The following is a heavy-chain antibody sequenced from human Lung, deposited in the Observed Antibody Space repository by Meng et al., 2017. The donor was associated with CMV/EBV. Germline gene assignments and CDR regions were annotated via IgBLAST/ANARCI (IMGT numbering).Heavy chain of an antibody. CDR1: GYTFTGYY. CDR2: INPNSGGT. Sequence: ASVXVSCKASGYTFTGYYMHWVRQAPGQGLEWMGWINPNSGGTNYAQKFQGRVTITRDTSISTAYMELSRLRSDDTAVYYCARVDCSSTSCYLLDGWFDPWXQGTXVTVSS. CDR3: ARVDCSSTSCYLLDGWFDP. J-gene: IGHJ5*02. D-gene: IGHD2-2*01. V-gene: IGHV1-2*02.